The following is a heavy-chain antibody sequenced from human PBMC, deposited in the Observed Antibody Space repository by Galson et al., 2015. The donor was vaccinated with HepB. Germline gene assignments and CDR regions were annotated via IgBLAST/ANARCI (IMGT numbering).Heavy chain of an antibody. Sequence: SLRLSCAASGFTFSSYAMHWVRQATGKGLEWVSAIGTAGDTYYPGSVKGRFTISRENAKNSLYLQMNSLRAGDTAVYYCARDIGQNWFDPWGQGTLVTVSS. CDR1: GFTFSSYA. J-gene: IGHJ5*02. V-gene: IGHV3-13*01. D-gene: IGHD1-26*01. CDR3: ARDIGQNWFDP. CDR2: IGTAGDT.